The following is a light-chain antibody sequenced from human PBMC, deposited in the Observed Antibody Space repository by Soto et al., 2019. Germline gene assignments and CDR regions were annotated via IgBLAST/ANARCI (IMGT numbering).Light chain of an antibody. V-gene: IGKV3D-20*02. CDR2: DAF. J-gene: IGKJ4*01. CDR3: QQRWDWPLT. CDR1: QSVSNNY. Sequence: EIVLTQSPGTLSLSPGERATLSCRASQSVSNNYLAWYQQKPGQAPRLLIYDAFNRAAGIPARFSGSETGTDFTLTINNLEPEDSAVYYCQQRWDWPLTFGGGTKVDIK.